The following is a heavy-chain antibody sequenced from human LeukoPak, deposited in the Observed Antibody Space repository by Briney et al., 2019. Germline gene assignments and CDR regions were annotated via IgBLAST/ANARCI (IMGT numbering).Heavy chain of an antibody. Sequence: GGSLRLSCAASGFTVSSNYMSWVRQAPGKGLEWVSVIYSGGSTYYADSVKGRFTISRDNSKNTLYLQMNSLRAEDTAVYYCASVYDFWSGYYSPPDYWGQGTLVTVSS. J-gene: IGHJ4*02. D-gene: IGHD3-3*01. CDR1: GFTVSSNY. V-gene: IGHV3-53*01. CDR2: IYSGGST. CDR3: ASVYDFWSGYYSPPDY.